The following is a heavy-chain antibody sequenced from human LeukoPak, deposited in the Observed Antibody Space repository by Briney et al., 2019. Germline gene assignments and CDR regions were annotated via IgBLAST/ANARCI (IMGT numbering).Heavy chain of an antibody. V-gene: IGHV3-66*02. D-gene: IGHD2-15*01. CDR2: IYSGGST. Sequence: GGSLRLSCAASGFTVSSNYMSWVRQAPGKGLEWVSVIYSGGSTYYADSVKGRFTISRDNSKNTLYLQMNSLRAEDTAAYYCARDRPKDCSGGSCYSGYNAFDIWGQGTMVTVSS. J-gene: IGHJ3*02. CDR3: ARDRPKDCSGGSCYSGYNAFDI. CDR1: GFTVSSNY.